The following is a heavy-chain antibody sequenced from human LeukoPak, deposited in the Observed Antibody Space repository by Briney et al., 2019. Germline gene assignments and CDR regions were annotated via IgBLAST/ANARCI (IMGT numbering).Heavy chain of an antibody. CDR1: GVSISSYY. Sequence: SETLSLTCTVSGVSISSYYWSWIRQPPGKGLEWIGYIYYSGSTNYNPSLKSRVTISVDTSKNQFSLKLSSVPAADTAVYYCARRVAVTARYYFDYWGQGTLVTVSS. V-gene: IGHV4-59*08. J-gene: IGHJ4*02. CDR3: ARRVAVTARYYFDY. CDR2: IYYSGST. D-gene: IGHD2-21*02.